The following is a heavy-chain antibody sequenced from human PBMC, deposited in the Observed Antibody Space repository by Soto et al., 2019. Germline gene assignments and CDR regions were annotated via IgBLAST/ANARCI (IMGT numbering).Heavy chain of an antibody. CDR2: LNSDGSCT. CDR3: TRGIYDYGDYAGFDF. CDR1: GFTFNTYW. V-gene: IGHV3-74*01. D-gene: IGHD4-17*01. Sequence: EVQLVESGGGLVQPGGSLRLSCAASGFTFNTYWMQWFRQVRGKGPEWCSRLNSDGSCTSYPDSVKGRFTVSRDNAKNTVYLQMNSLRVEDTAVYYCTRGIYDYGDYAGFDFWGQGTLVTVSS. J-gene: IGHJ4*02.